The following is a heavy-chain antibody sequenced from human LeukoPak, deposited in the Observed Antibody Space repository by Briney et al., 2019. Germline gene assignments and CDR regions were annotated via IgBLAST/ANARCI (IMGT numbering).Heavy chain of an antibody. CDR3: ATARNFRFEY. Sequence: GGSLRLSCAASGFTFSSYGMHWVRQAPGKGLEWVAVIWYDGSNKYYADSVKGRFTVSRDYAKNTLFLQMNNLRTEDTALCFCATARNFRFEYWGQGSLVIVSA. CDR2: IWYDGSNK. J-gene: IGHJ4*02. D-gene: IGHD1-7*01. CDR1: GFTFSSYG. V-gene: IGHV3-33*03.